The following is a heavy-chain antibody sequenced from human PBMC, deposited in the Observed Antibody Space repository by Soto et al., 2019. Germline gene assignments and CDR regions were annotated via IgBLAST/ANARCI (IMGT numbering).Heavy chain of an antibody. J-gene: IGHJ6*02. Sequence: QVQLVQSGAEVKKPGASVKVSCKASGYTFTSYDINWVRQATGQGLEWMGWMNPNSGNTGYAQRLQGGVTMTRNTSISTAYMELSSLRSEDTAVYYCARVYDSSGYYIYYYYYGMDVWGQGTTVTVSS. D-gene: IGHD3-22*01. CDR1: GYTFTSYD. CDR2: MNPNSGNT. CDR3: ARVYDSSGYYIYYYYYGMDV. V-gene: IGHV1-8*01.